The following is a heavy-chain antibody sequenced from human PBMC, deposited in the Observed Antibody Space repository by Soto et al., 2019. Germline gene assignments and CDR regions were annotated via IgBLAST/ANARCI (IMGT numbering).Heavy chain of an antibody. J-gene: IGHJ5*02. D-gene: IGHD2-2*01. CDR3: AREDCSSTCCYGLHTAFNWFDP. CDR1: GYTFTSYG. CDR2: ISAYNGNT. Sequence: ASVKVSCKASGYTFTSYGISWVRQAPGQGLEWMGWISAYNGNTNYAQKLQGRVTMTTDTSTSTAYMELRSLRSDDTAVYYCAREDCSSTCCYGLHTAFNWFDPWGQGTLVTVSS. V-gene: IGHV1-18*01.